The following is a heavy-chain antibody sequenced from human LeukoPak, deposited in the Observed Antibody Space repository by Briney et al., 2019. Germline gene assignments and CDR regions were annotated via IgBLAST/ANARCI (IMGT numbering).Heavy chain of an antibody. Sequence: ASVKVSCKASGYTFTNYDINWVRQATGQGLEWMGWMNPDSGDTGYAQKFQGRVTFTRNTSISTAYLGLSSLRSDDTAVYYCARDLGNGVYGGPWGQGTLVAVSS. CDR1: GYTFTNYD. V-gene: IGHV1-8*03. CDR2: MNPDSGDT. CDR3: ARDLGNGVYGGP. J-gene: IGHJ5*02. D-gene: IGHD3-10*01.